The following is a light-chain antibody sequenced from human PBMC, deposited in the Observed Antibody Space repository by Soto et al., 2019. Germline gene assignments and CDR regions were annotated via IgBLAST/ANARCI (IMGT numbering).Light chain of an antibody. CDR3: AAWDDSLNGVV. CDR1: RSNIGSRT. J-gene: IGLJ2*01. Sequence: QSVLTQPPSASGTPGQRVTISCSGTRSNIGSRTVNWYQQLPGTAPKLLIYSNNQRPSGVPDRFSGSKSGTSASLAISGLQSEDEADYHCAAWDDSLNGVVFGGGTKLTVL. CDR2: SNN. V-gene: IGLV1-44*01.